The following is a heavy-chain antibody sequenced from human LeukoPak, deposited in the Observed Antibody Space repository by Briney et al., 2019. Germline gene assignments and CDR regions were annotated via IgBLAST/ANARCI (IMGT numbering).Heavy chain of an antibody. CDR2: IRSKANSYAT. CDR3: TREVGDY. D-gene: IGHD1-26*01. V-gene: IGHV3-73*01. J-gene: IGHJ4*02. CDR1: GFTFSSYG. Sequence: PGGSLRLSCAASGFTFSSYGMHWVRQASGKGLEWVGRIRSKANSYATVYAASVKGRFTISRDDSKNTAYLQMNSLKTEDTAVYYCTREVGDYWGQGTLVTVSS.